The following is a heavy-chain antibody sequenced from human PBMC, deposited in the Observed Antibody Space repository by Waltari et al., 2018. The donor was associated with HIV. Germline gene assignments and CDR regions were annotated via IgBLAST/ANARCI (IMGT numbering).Heavy chain of an antibody. D-gene: IGHD2-15*01. CDR3: ARERGSCRGGACEYFGMDV. J-gene: IGHJ6*02. CDR2: ISSMSKYI. CDR1: GFSFTSHT. Sequence: EVQLMESGGGLVRPGGSLRVTCVGSGFSFTSHTMNWVRQAPGKGLVGGSAISSMSKYIYHGESVQGRLTSSRDNSNNSLYLRMDRRRAEDTAVYYCARERGSCRGGACEYFGMDVWGQGTTVTVS. V-gene: IGHV3-21*02.